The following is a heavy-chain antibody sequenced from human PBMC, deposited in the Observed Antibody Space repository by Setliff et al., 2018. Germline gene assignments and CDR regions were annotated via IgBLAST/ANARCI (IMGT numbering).Heavy chain of an antibody. CDR2: IYYSGTT. CDR3: ARSLSSGSYWNSRPFYSDY. Sequence: PSETLSLTCSLSGDFISSTYNWGWIRQPPGKGLEWIGSIYYSGTTYYNPSLESRITMSVDTSNNRFSLKLTSVTAADTAVYYCARSLSSGSYWNSRPFYSDYWGQGTLVTVSS. D-gene: IGHD3-10*01. CDR1: GDFISSTYN. J-gene: IGHJ4*02. V-gene: IGHV4-39*01.